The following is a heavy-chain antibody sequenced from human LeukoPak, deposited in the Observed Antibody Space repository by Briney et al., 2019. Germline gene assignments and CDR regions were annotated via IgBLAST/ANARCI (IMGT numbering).Heavy chain of an antibody. CDR2: INHSGST. J-gene: IGHJ6*03. CDR3: ARQARYCSSTSCPRAYYYMDV. D-gene: IGHD2-2*01. V-gene: IGHV4-34*01. Sequence: KPSETLSLTCAVYGGSFSGYYWSWIRQPPGKGLEWIGEINHSGSTNYNPSLKSRVTISVDTSKNQFSLKLSSVTAADTAVYYCARQARYCSSTSCPRAYYYMDVWAKGPRSPSP. CDR1: GGSFSGYY.